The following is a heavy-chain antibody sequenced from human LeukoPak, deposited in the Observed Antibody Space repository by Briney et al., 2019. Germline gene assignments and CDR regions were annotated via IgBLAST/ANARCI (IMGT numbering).Heavy chain of an antibody. D-gene: IGHD4-17*01. CDR2: IKGGGDGT. CDR1: GFTFNNYA. CDR3: ARDAYAVADY. Sequence: GGSLRLSCAASGFTFNNYAMTWVRQAPGKGLEWVSHIKGGGDGTYYADSVKGRFTISRDNSKNTLYLQMNSLRAEDTAIYYCARDAYAVADYWGQGTLVTVSS. J-gene: IGHJ4*02. V-gene: IGHV3-23*01.